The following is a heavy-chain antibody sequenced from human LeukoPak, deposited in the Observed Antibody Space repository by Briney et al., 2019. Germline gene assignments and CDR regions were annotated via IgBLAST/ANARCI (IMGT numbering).Heavy chain of an antibody. V-gene: IGHV3-72*01. D-gene: IGHD6-13*01. J-gene: IGHJ4*02. CDR1: GFTFSDHY. CDR3: ARNRGWQQFDY. CDR2: SRNKANGYTT. Sequence: GGSLRLSCAASGFTFSDHYMDWVRQAPGEGLEWVGRSRNKANGYTTEYAASVKGRFTISRDDSKNSLYLQMNSLETEDTAVYYCARNRGWQQFDYWGRGTLVTVSS.